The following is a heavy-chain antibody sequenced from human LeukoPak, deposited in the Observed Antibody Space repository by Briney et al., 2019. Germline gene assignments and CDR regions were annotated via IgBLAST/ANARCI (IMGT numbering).Heavy chain of an antibody. D-gene: IGHD3-10*01. CDR1: GYRFTSYW. CDR3: ARNDYYFDF. V-gene: IGHV5-51*01. J-gene: IGHJ4*02. CDR2: IYPGDSDT. Sequence: GESLKICCQGSGYRFTSYWIAWVRQMPGKGLEWMGIIYPGDSDTKYSPSFQGQVTISVDTSISTAYLQWSSLQASDTAMYYCARNDYYFDFWGQGSLFTVSS.